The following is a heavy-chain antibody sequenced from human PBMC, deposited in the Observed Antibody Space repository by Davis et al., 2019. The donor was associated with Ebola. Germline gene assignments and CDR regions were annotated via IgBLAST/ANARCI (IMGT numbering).Heavy chain of an antibody. Sequence: AASVKVSCKASGYTFTSYYMHWVRQPPGQGLEWMGIINPSGGSTSYAQKFQGRVTMTRDTSTSTVYMELRGLRSDDTAVYYCARAFITHLHYYYYGMDVWGKGTTVTVSS. CDR1: GYTFTSYY. V-gene: IGHV1-46*01. CDR2: INPSGGST. J-gene: IGHJ6*04. D-gene: IGHD3-10*01. CDR3: ARAFITHLHYYYYGMDV.